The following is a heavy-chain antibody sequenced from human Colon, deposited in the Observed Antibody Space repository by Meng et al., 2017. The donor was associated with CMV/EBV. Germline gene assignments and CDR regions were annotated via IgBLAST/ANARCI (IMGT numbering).Heavy chain of an antibody. J-gene: IGHJ3*02. D-gene: IGHD2-2*01. CDR1: GFTFSSYD. V-gene: IGHV3-13*03. Sequence: GASLKISCAACGFTFSSYDMHWVRQATGKGLEWVSAIGTAGDTYYPGSVKGQFTISRENAKNSLYLQMNSLRAGDTAVYYCARDHPAGVVVVPAATPSNSAFDIWGQGTMVTVSS. CDR2: IGTAGDT. CDR3: ARDHPAGVVVVPAATPSNSAFDI.